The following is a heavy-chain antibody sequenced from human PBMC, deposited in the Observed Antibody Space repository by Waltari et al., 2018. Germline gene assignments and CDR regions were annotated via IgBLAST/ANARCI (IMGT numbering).Heavy chain of an antibody. V-gene: IGHV1-8*01. CDR1: GYTFTNYD. D-gene: IGHD6-13*01. CDR3: ARAAAPGKGAHWFDP. CDR2: MNPNSGNT. J-gene: IGHJ5*02. Sequence: QVQLVQSGAEVKQPGASLKVACTTSGYTFTNYDINWLRQGPGQRIEWMGWMNPNSGNTGFAQDFQDRLIMTANNAITTAYMELTGLTSGDTAVYYCARAAAPGKGAHWFDPWGQGTLVTVSS.